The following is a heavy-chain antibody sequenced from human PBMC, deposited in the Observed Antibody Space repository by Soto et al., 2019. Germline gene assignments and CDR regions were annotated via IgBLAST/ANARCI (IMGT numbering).Heavy chain of an antibody. Sequence: QVQLVESGGGVVQPGRSLRLSCAASGFTFSNYIMHWVRQAPGKGLEWVAIILHDGNNKYYADSVKGRFTNSRDNSKNTLYLQMNSLRTEDTAIYYCARDDEGGSYCDLGYWGQGTLVTVSS. V-gene: IGHV3-30-3*01. CDR3: ARDDEGGSYCDLGY. CDR2: ILHDGNNK. CDR1: GFTFSNYI. D-gene: IGHD3-10*01. J-gene: IGHJ4*02.